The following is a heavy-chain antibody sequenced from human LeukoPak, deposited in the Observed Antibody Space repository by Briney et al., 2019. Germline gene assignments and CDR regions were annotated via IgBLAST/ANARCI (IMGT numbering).Heavy chain of an antibody. CDR1: GFTFDDYG. J-gene: IGHJ5*02. Sequence: HPGGSLRLSCAASGFTFDDYGMSWVRQAPGKGLEWVSAISGSGGNTYYADSVKGRFTISRDNSKNTLYLQMSSLRAEDTAVYYCAKAVNGVVARDWFDPWGQGTLVTVSS. V-gene: IGHV3-23*01. CDR2: ISGSGGNT. CDR3: AKAVNGVVARDWFDP. D-gene: IGHD2-15*01.